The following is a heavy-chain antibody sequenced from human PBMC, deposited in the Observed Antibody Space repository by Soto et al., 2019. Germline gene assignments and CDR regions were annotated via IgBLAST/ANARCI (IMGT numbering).Heavy chain of an antibody. D-gene: IGHD2-21*02. J-gene: IGHJ4*02. CDR3: TRLYCGGDCDXDS. CDR2: IRDKANSYAT. CDR1: GITFSCSA. V-gene: IGHV3-73*01. Sequence: GGSLRLSCAAAGITFSCSAMHMGGQASGKGLEWVGRIRDKANSYATAYTASVKGRFTISRDDSKNTAYLQMNSLKTEDTAVYYCTRLYCGGDCDXDSWGQGT.